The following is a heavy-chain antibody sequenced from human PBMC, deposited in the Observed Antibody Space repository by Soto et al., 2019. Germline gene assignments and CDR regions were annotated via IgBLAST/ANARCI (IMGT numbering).Heavy chain of an antibody. D-gene: IGHD1-26*01. CDR2: IYSAGNT. V-gene: IGHV3-66*01. CDR1: GLTVSSNY. Sequence: GGSLRLSCASSGLTVSSNYMSWVRQAPGKGLEWISIIYSAGNTYYADSVKGRFTISRDNSKNTLYLQMNSLGAEDTAVYYCARDFVVGGPTINYYYGMDVWGQGTTVTVSS. J-gene: IGHJ6*02. CDR3: ARDFVVGGPTINYYYGMDV.